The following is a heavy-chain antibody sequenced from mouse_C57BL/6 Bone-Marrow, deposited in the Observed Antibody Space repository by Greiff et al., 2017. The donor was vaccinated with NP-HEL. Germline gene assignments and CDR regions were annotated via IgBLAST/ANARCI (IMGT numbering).Heavy chain of an antibody. Sequence: EVHLVESGGGLVKPGGSLKLSCAASGFTFSDYGMHWVRQAPEKGLEWVAYISSGSSTIYYADTVKGRFTISRDNAKNTLFLQMTSLRSEDTAMYYCARNYDYDKDFSFAYWGQGTLVTVSA. D-gene: IGHD2-4*01. V-gene: IGHV5-17*01. CDR1: GFTFSDYG. CDR2: ISSGSSTI. CDR3: ARNYDYDKDFSFAY. J-gene: IGHJ3*01.